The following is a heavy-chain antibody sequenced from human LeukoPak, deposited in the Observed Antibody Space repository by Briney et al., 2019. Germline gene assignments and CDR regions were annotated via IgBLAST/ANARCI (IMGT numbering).Heavy chain of an antibody. CDR3: ASVVVGATRGDKAFDI. CDR2: ISAYNGNT. J-gene: IGHJ3*02. Sequence: PGASVKVSCKASGYTFTSYGISWVRQAPGQGLEWMGWISAYNGNTNYAQKLQGRVTMTTDTSTSTAYMELRSLRSDDTAVYYCASVVVGATRGDKAFDIWGQGTKVTVSS. V-gene: IGHV1-18*01. D-gene: IGHD1-26*01. CDR1: GYTFTSYG.